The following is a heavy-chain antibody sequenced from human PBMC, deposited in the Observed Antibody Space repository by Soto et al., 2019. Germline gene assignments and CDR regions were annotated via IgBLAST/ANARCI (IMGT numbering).Heavy chain of an antibody. J-gene: IGHJ4*02. D-gene: IGHD3-22*01. CDR2: IIPIFGTA. CDR1: GGSFSSYA. V-gene: IGHV1-69*13. Sequence: SVKVSCKASGGSFSSYAISWVRQAPGQGLEWMGGIIPIFGTANYAQKFQGRVTITADESTSTAYMELSSLRSEDTAVYYCARNQKDYTGYGSSGYYYGFLDYWGQGTLVTVSS. CDR3: ARNQKDYTGYGSSGYYYGFLDY.